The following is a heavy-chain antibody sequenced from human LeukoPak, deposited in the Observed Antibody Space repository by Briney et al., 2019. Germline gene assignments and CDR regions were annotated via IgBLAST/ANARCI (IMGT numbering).Heavy chain of an antibody. V-gene: IGHV3-21*01. J-gene: IGHJ6*03. Sequence: GGSLRLSCAASGFTFSSYSMNWVRRAPGKGLEWVSSISSSSSYIYYADSVKGRFTISRDNAKNSLYLQMNSLRAEDTAVYYCARAQQPGYMDVWGKGTTVTVSS. CDR1: GFTFSSYS. CDR3: ARAQQPGYMDV. D-gene: IGHD6-13*01. CDR2: ISSSSSYI.